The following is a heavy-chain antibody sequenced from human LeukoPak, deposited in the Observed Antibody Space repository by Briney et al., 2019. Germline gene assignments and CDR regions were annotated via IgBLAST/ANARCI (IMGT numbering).Heavy chain of an antibody. CDR1: GGSISSGGYY. CDR3: ARGRATRTDY. Sequence: PSETLSLTCTVSGGSISSGGYYWNWIRQPPGKGLEWIGEINHSGSTNYNPSLKSRVTISVDTSKNQFSLKLSSVTAADTAVYYCARGRATRTDYWGQGTLVTVSS. J-gene: IGHJ4*02. CDR2: INHSGST. V-gene: IGHV4-39*07. D-gene: IGHD1-26*01.